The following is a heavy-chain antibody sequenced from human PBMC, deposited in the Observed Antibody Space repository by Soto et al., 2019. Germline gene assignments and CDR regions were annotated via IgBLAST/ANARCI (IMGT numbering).Heavy chain of an antibody. D-gene: IGHD3-9*01. J-gene: IGHJ3*02. CDR2: ISYDGSNK. V-gene: IGHV3-30*03. CDR1: GFTFSSYG. CDR3: ARNILTISGAFDI. Sequence: QVQLVESGGGVVQPGRSLRLSCAASGFTFSSYGMHWVRQAAGKGLEWVAVISYDGSNKYYADSVKSRFTTSRDNSKNTRYLQMNSLRAEDTAVYYCARNILTISGAFDIWGQGTMVTVSS.